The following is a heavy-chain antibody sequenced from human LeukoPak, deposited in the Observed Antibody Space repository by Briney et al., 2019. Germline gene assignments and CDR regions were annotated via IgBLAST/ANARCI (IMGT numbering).Heavy chain of an antibody. CDR3: ARSSGVYNWFDP. V-gene: IGHV5-51*01. CDR1: GXSFTSYW. Sequence: NPGESLKISFKGSGXSFTSYWIGWVRQTPGTALELMGIIYPGDSDTRYSPSFQGQVTISADKSISTAYLQWSSLRASDTAMYYCARSSGVYNWFDPWGQGTLVTVSS. CDR2: IYPGDSDT. D-gene: IGHD3-10*01. J-gene: IGHJ5*02.